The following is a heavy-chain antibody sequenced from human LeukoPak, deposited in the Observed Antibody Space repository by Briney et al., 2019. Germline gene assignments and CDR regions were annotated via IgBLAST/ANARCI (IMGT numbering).Heavy chain of an antibody. V-gene: IGHV3-21*01. CDR1: GFTFSSYS. CDR3: ARDSGGDYYSDI. CDR2: ISSSSSYI. Sequence: PGGSLRLSCAASGFTFSSYSMNWVRQAPGKGLEWVSSISSSSSYIYYADSAKGRFTISRDNAKNSLYLQMNSLRAEDTAVYYCARDSGGDYYSDIWGQGTMVTVSS. J-gene: IGHJ3*02. D-gene: IGHD4-17*01.